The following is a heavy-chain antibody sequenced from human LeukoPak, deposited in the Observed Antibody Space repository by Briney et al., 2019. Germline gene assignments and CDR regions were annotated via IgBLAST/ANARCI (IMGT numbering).Heavy chain of an antibody. D-gene: IGHD5-24*01. Sequence: PGGSLRLSCAASGFGFNSYAINWVRQAPGKGLEWVSAISESGSSTFYADPLKGRFAVSRDNSKNTLYLQMNSLRVDDTAVYYCAKDRNAWPTNFDSWGQGTLVTVSA. CDR3: AKDRNAWPTNFDS. CDR1: GFGFNSYA. CDR2: ISESGSST. V-gene: IGHV3-23*01. J-gene: IGHJ4*02.